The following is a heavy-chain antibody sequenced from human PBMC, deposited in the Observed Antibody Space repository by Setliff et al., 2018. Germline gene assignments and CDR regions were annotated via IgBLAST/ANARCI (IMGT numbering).Heavy chain of an antibody. CDR1: GGTFSSYG. CDR2: IIPIFGTT. D-gene: IGHD2-2*01. V-gene: IGHV1-69*05. CDR3: ARGPPDFVVVPAAAKFDF. J-gene: IGHJ4*02. Sequence: ASVKVSCKASGGTFSSYGISWVRQAPGQGLEWMGGIIPIFGTTNYAQKFQGRATIITDESTSTAYMELSSLRSEDTAVYYCARGPPDFVVVPAAAKFDFWGQGTLVTVSS.